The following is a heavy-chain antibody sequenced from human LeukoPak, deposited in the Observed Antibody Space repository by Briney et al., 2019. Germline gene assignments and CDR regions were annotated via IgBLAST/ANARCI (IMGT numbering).Heavy chain of an antibody. D-gene: IGHD2/OR15-2a*01. J-gene: IGHJ4*02. CDR3: ARDNILEFGY. V-gene: IGHV3-7*01. CDR1: GFTFSNYW. CDR2: INIDGSGK. Sequence: GSLRLSCVVSGFTFSNYWMSWVRQAPGKGLEWVANINIDGSGKYYVDSVKGRFTISRDNAKNSLYLQMNSLRAGDTAVYHCARDNILEFGYWGPGTPVTVSS.